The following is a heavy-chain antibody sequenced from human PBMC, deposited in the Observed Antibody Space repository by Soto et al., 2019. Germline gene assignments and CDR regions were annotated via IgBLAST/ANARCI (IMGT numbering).Heavy chain of an antibody. J-gene: IGHJ4*02. CDR3: TTSWEWEKLYFDY. V-gene: IGHV3-15*05. D-gene: IGHD1-26*01. Sequence: EVQLVESGGGLVKPGGSLRLSCAASGFTFSNAWMTWVRQPPGKGLEWVGQIKSEPDGGTIDYATPVKGRFTISRDDSKNPLHLQSNNLNTEDTGVYCTTSWEWEKLYFDYWGQGTLVTVSS. CDR1: GFTFSNAW. CDR2: IKSEPDGGTI.